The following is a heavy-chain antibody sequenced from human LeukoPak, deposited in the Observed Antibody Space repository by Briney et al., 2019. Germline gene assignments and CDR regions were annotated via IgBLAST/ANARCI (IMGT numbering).Heavy chain of an antibody. CDR3: ATVSAEVVTAGDY. J-gene: IGHJ4*02. Sequence: ASVKVSCKVSGYTLTELSMHWVRQAPGKGLEWMGGLDPEDGETIYAQKFQGRVTMTEDTSTDTAYMELSSLGSEDTAVYYCATVSAEVVTAGDYWGQGTLVTVSS. CDR1: GYTLTELS. CDR2: LDPEDGET. D-gene: IGHD2-21*02. V-gene: IGHV1-24*01.